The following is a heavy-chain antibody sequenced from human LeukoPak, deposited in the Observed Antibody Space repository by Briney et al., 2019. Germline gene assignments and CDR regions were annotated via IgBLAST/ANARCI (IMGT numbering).Heavy chain of an antibody. CDR2: IYYKGNT. CDR1: GDSITSYY. J-gene: IGHJ6*02. D-gene: IGHD3-10*01. Sequence: SETLSLTCTVSGDSITSYYWSWIRQPPGKGLEWIGYIYYKGNTNSNPSLKSRVTISVDTSKNQFSLKLTSVTAADTAVYYCASSRITLVRGVSNYYGLDVWGQGTTVTVSS. CDR3: ASSRITLVRGVSNYYGLDV. V-gene: IGHV4-59*01.